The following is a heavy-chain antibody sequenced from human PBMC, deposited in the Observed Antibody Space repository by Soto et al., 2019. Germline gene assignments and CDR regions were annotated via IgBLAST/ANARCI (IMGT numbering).Heavy chain of an antibody. CDR1: GFTFSNYW. CDR3: ARGRDYWFDP. V-gene: IGHV3-74*01. CDR2: TQTDGSST. Sequence: GSLRLSCAASGFTFSNYWIHWVRQAPGKGLEWVPRTQTDGSSTSYAGSVKGRFTISRDNAKNTLYMQMNSLRAEDTAVYYCARGRDYWFDPWGQGTLVTVSS. J-gene: IGHJ5*02.